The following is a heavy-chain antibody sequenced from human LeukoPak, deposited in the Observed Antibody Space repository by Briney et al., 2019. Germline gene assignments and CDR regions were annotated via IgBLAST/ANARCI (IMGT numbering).Heavy chain of an antibody. D-gene: IGHD2-2*01. Sequence: SQTLSLTCAVSGVSISSGTSSWRWIWQPPGKGLEWIGYIYHSGGTYYNPSLKSRVTISVDTSKNQFSLKLTSVTAADTAVYYCARGQGLYCSSANCYVYYFDSWGQGTLVTVSS. CDR3: ARGQGLYCSSANCYVYYFDS. CDR2: IYHSGGT. J-gene: IGHJ4*02. CDR1: GVSISSGTSS. V-gene: IGHV4-30-2*01.